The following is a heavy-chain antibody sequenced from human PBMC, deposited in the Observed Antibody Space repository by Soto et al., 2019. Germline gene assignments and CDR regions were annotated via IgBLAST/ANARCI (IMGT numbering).Heavy chain of an antibody. J-gene: IGHJ4*02. D-gene: IGHD3-3*01. Sequence: GGSLRLSCAASGFTFSSYEMNWVRQSPGKGLEWVSHISSSGSTIYYADSVKGRFTISRDNAKNSLYLQMNSLRAEDTAVYYCARDPYYDRGPNDYWGQGTLVTVSS. V-gene: IGHV3-48*03. CDR1: GFTFSSYE. CDR3: ARDPYYDRGPNDY. CDR2: ISSSGSTI.